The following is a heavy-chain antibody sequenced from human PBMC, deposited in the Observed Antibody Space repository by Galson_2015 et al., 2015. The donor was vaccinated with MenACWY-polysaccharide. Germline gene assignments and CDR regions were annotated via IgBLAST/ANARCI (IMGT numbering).Heavy chain of an antibody. J-gene: IGHJ4*02. CDR2: ISSDGSST. Sequence: SLRLSCAASGFTFSSYWMHWVRQVPGKGLVWVSRISSDGSSTSYADSVKGRFTISRDNAKNTLFLQMNSLRAEDTAVYYCAKDKGGGSYWGNTKIDYSGQGTLVTVSS. CDR1: GFTFSSYW. CDR3: AKDKGGGSYWGNTKIDY. V-gene: IGHV3-74*01. D-gene: IGHD1-26*01.